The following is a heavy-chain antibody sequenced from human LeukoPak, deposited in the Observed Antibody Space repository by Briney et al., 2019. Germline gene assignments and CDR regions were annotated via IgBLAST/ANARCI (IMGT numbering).Heavy chain of an antibody. V-gene: IGHV3-15*01. CDR2: IKSRTDGGTT. CDR3: TTPYYYGSGTITPIYYFDY. Sequence: PGGSLRLSCAASGFTFSNAWMSWVRQAPGKGLEWVGRIKSRTDGGTTDYAAPVKGKFTISRDDSKNTLYLQMHSLNTEDTAVYYCTTPYYYGSGTITPIYYFDYWGQGTLVTVSS. D-gene: IGHD3-10*01. CDR1: GFTFSNAW. J-gene: IGHJ4*02.